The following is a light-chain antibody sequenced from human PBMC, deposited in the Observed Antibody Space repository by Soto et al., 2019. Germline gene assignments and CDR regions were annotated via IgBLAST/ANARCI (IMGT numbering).Light chain of an antibody. J-gene: IGLJ2*01. V-gene: IGLV3-21*04. CDR2: YDS. Sequence: SYELTQPPSVSVAPGKTARITCGGNNIGSKSVHWDQQKPGQAPVLVIYYDSDRPSGIPERFSGSNSGNTATLTISRVEAGDEADYYCQVWDSSSDHVVFGGVTKLTVL. CDR1: NIGSKS. CDR3: QVWDSSSDHVV.